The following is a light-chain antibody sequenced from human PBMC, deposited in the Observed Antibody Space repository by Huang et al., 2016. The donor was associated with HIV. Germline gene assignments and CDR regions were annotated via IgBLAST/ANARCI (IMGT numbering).Light chain of an antibody. V-gene: IGKV1-27*01. CDR3: QKYDSAPRT. CDR1: NVISTF. Sequence: DIEMTQSPPSLSASIGDRVTLTWRASNVISTFLAWYQPNPGSPTKLLICGASIVQSGVPSRFSGSGSGTDCTLTINSLQPEDVANYYCQKYDSAPRTFGQGTKVEVK. CDR2: GAS. J-gene: IGKJ1*01.